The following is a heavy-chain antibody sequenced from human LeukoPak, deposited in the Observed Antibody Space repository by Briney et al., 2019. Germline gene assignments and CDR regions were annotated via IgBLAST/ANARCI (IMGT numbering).Heavy chain of an antibody. Sequence: SETLSLTCTVSGGSISSSNYYWGWVRQPPGKGLEWIGTIFYNGGTQYSPSLKSRVTISVDTSKNQFSLKLSSVTAADTAVYYCARDGRSDYTTFYYSYYMDVWGKGTTVSVSS. CDR2: IFYNGGT. CDR3: ARDGRSDYTTFYYSYYMDV. J-gene: IGHJ6*03. CDR1: GGSISSSNYY. V-gene: IGHV4-39*07. D-gene: IGHD4-11*01.